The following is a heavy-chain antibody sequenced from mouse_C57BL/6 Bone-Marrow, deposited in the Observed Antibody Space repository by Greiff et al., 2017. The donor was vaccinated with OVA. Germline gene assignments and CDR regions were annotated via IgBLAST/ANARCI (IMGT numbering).Heavy chain of an antibody. Sequence: EVHLVESGGGLVQPGGSLKLSCAASGFTFSDYYMYWVRQTPEKRLEWVAYISNGGGSTYYPDTVKGRFTISRDNAKNTLYLQMSRLKSEDTAMYYCARQRGYDYAWFAYWGQGTLVTVSA. CDR3: ARQRGYDYAWFAY. CDR1: GFTFSDYY. V-gene: IGHV5-12*01. D-gene: IGHD2-4*01. CDR2: ISNGGGST. J-gene: IGHJ3*01.